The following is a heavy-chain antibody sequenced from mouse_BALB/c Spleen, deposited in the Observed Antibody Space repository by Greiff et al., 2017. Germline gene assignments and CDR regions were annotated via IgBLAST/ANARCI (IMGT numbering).Heavy chain of an antibody. V-gene: IGHV1-4*01. J-gene: IGHJ4*01. Sequence: VQLQQSGAELARPGASVKMSCKASGYTFTSYTMHWVKQRPGQGLEWIGYINPSSGYTNYNQKFKDKATLTADKSSSTAYMQLSSLTSEDSAVYDCARAARATPMDYWGQGTSVTVSS. CDR1: GYTFTSYT. CDR3: ARAARATPMDY. CDR2: INPSSGYT. D-gene: IGHD3-1*01.